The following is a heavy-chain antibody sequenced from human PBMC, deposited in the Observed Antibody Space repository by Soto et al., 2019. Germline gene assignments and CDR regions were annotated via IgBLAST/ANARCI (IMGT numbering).Heavy chain of an antibody. J-gene: IGHJ6*03. CDR3: AKDGVTPWNFYYYMDV. D-gene: IGHD1-1*01. CDR2: ISYDGRNK. Sequence: GGSLRLSCAASEFTFSSYGMHWVRQAPGKGLEWVAVISYDGRNKHYADSVRGRFTIFRDNSKNTVDLQMNSLRAEDTAVYYCAKDGVTPWNFYYYMDVWGKGTTVTVS. CDR1: EFTFSSYG. V-gene: IGHV3-30*18.